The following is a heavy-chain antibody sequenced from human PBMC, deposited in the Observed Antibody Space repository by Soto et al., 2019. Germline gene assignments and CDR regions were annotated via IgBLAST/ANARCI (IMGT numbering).Heavy chain of an antibody. CDR3: ARLGYCSSTNCYYGMDV. D-gene: IGHD2-2*01. V-gene: IGHV1-24*01. J-gene: IGHJ6*02. CDR1: GYTLTELS. CDR2: FDPEDGET. Sequence: ASVKVSCKVSGYTLTELSMHWVRQAPGKGLEWMGGFDPEDGETIYAQKFQGRVTMTEDTSTDTAYMELSSLKASDTAMYYCARLGYCSSTNCYYGMDVWGQGTTVTVSS.